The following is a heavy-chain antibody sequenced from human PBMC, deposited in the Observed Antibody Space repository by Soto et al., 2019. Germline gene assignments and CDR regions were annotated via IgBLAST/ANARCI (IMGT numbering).Heavy chain of an antibody. D-gene: IGHD5-12*01. CDR3: ARDGYSGNGFDY. V-gene: IGHV3-33*01. J-gene: IGHJ4*02. CDR1: GFTFSTYA. Sequence: QVPLVESGGGEVQPGRSLRLSCAASGFTFSTYAIHWVRQAPGKGLEWVAIIWYDGSNKHYADSVKGRFTVSRDNSKNTSYLQMNSLRAEDTAVYYCARDGYSGNGFDYWGQGTLVTVSS. CDR2: IWYDGSNK.